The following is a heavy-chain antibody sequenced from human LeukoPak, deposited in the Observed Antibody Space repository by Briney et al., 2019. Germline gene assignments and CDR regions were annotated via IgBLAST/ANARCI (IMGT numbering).Heavy chain of an antibody. V-gene: IGHV3-30*18. CDR2: ISYDGSNK. CDR1: GFTFSSYG. D-gene: IGHD3-9*01. CDR3: AKGRVLRYFDWLGDYFDY. J-gene: IGHJ4*02. Sequence: PGGSLRLSCAASGFTFSSYGMHWVRQAPGKGLEWVAVISYDGSNKYYADSVKGRFTISRDNSKNTLYLQMNSLRAEDTAVYYCAKGRVLRYFDWLGDYFDYWGQGTLVTVSS.